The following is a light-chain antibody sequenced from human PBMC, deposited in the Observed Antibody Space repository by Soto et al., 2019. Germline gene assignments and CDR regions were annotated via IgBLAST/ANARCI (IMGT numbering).Light chain of an antibody. J-gene: IGLJ3*02. V-gene: IGLV1-44*01. CDR1: SSNIGSNT. Sequence: QSVLTQPPSASGTPGQRVTISCSGSSSNIGSNTVNWYQQLPGTAPKPLIYSNNQRPSGVPGRFSGSKSGTSACLAISGLQSEDEADYYCAAWDDSLNGLWVFGGGTKVTVL. CDR3: AAWDDSLNGLWV. CDR2: SNN.